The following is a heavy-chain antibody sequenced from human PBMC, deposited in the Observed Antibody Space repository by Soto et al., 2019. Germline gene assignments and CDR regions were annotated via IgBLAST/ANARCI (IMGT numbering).Heavy chain of an antibody. D-gene: IGHD3-22*01. CDR2: IYYSGST. V-gene: IGHV4-59*08. CDR3: ARHPPVNYYDSSGYYWFDP. CDR1: GGSISSYY. Sequence: SETLSLTCTVSGGSISSYYGSWIRQPPGKGLEWIGCIYYSGSTYYNPSLKSRVTISVDTSKNQFSLKLSSVTAADTAVYYCARHPPVNYYDSSGYYWFDPWGQGTLVTVSS. J-gene: IGHJ5*02.